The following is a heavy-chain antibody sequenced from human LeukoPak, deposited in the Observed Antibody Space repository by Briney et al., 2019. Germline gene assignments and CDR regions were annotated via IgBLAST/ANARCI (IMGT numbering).Heavy chain of an antibody. CDR3: ARGLLLWFGELLSAHFDY. D-gene: IGHD3-10*01. CDR1: GFTVSSNY. CDR2: IYSGGST. Sequence: GGSLRLSCAASGFTVSSNYMSWVRQAPGKGLEWVSVIYSGGSTYHADSVKGRFTISRDNSKDTLYLQMNSLRAEDTAVYYCARGLLLWFGELLSAHFDYWGQGTLVTVSS. V-gene: IGHV3-66*01. J-gene: IGHJ4*02.